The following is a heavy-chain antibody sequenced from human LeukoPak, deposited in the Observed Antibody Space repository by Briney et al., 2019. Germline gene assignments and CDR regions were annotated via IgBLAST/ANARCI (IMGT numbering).Heavy chain of an antibody. Sequence: GGSLRLSCAASGFTFRSYGMNWVRQAPGKGLEWVSAISGSGVNTYYADSVKGRFTISRDNSKNHLSLQMNSLGAEDTAIYYCATYRQVLLPFESWGQGTLVTVSS. V-gene: IGHV3-23*01. CDR2: ISGSGVNT. D-gene: IGHD2-8*02. J-gene: IGHJ4*02. CDR1: GFTFRSYG. CDR3: ATYRQVLLPFES.